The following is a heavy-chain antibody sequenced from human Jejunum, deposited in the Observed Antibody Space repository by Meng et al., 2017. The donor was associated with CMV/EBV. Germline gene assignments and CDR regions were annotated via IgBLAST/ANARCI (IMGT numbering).Heavy chain of an antibody. Sequence: QGQVQESGPGLVEPSQTLSLTCTVSGGSMSSGNYYWSWIRQPPGKGLEWIGYIHSSGSTYYNPSLRSRLTISVDTSKNQFSLKLSSVTAADTAVYYCARASYGSGSPLGESWFDPWGQGTLVTVSS. V-gene: IGHV4-30-4*01. J-gene: IGHJ5*02. CDR3: ARASYGSGSPLGESWFDP. CDR2: IHSSGST. CDR1: GGSMSSGNYY. D-gene: IGHD3-10*01.